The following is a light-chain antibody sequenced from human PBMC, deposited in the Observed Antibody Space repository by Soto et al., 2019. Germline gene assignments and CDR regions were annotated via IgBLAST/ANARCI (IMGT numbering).Light chain of an antibody. V-gene: IGKV1-9*01. Sequence: DIQLTQSPSFLSASVGDRVTITCRASQGISSYLAWYQQKPGKAPKLLIYAASTLQSGVPSRFSGSGSGTEFTLTISCLQPEDFATYYCQQLNSYPPTFGPGPKVDIK. CDR2: AAS. J-gene: IGKJ3*01. CDR1: QGISSY. CDR3: QQLNSYPPT.